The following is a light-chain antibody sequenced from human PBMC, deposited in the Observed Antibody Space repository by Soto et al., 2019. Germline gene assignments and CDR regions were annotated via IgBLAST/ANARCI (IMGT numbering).Light chain of an antibody. CDR3: SSYTSDNRDYV. Sequence: QSALTQPASVSGSPGQPITISCTGSSSDVGAYTSVSWYQQHPGKAPKLMIYEVSNRPSGVSRRFSGSKSGNTASLNISGIHAEEEAHYYCSSYTSDNRDYVFGTGTKVTVL. J-gene: IGLJ1*01. CDR2: EVS. CDR1: SSDVGAYTS. V-gene: IGLV2-14*01.